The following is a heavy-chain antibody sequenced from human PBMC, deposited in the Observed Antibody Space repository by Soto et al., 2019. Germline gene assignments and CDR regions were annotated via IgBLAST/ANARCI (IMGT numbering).Heavy chain of an antibody. J-gene: IGHJ6*03. V-gene: IGHV1-8*01. CDR3: ARGLENKSAHLGELLHYYYMDV. Sequence: ASVKVSCKASGYTFTSYDINWVRQATGQGLEWMGWMNPNSGNTGYAQKFQGRVTMTRNTSISTAYMELSSLRSEDTAVYYCARGLENKSAHLGELLHYYYMDVWGKGTTVTVSS. D-gene: IGHD3-16*01. CDR1: GYTFTSYD. CDR2: MNPNSGNT.